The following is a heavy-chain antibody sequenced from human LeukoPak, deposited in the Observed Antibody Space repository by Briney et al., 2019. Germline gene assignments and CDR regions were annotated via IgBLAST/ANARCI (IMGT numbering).Heavy chain of an antibody. V-gene: IGHV4-61*02. CDR1: GGSISSGSYY. CDR2: IYTSGST. J-gene: IGHJ3*02. CDR3: ARDKTWIAAAGMGYDAFDI. D-gene: IGHD6-13*01. Sequence: SETLSLTCTVSGGSISSGSYYWSWIRQPAGKGLEWIGRIYTSGSTNYNPSLKSRVTISVDTSKNQFSLKLSSVTAADTAVYYCARDKTWIAAAGMGYDAFDIWGQGTMVTVSS.